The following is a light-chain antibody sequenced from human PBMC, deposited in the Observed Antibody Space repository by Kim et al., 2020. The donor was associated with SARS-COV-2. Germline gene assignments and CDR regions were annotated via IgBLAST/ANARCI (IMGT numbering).Light chain of an antibody. J-gene: IGKJ2*01. CDR1: QTISTW. CDR2: LAS. CDR3: QHYSRFPYT. Sequence: CASVGDRVTITSRASQTISTWLAWYQQKPGKAPNLLIYLASTLESGFPSRFIGSGYGTEFTLTIDSLQPDDFATYYCQHYSRFPYTFGQGTKLEI. V-gene: IGKV1-5*03.